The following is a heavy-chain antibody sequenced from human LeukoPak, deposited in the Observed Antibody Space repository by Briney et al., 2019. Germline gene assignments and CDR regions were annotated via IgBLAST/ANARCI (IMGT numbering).Heavy chain of an antibody. CDR3: ARHNYFDWSIRDC. V-gene: IGHV4-39*01. CDR1: GGSISSSSYY. Sequence: SETLSLTCTVSGGSISSSSYYWGWIRQPPGKGLEWIGSIYYSGSTYYNPSLKSRVTISVDTSKNQFSLKLSSVTAADTAVYYCARHNYFDWSIRDCWGQGTLVTVSS. CDR2: IYYSGST. J-gene: IGHJ4*02. D-gene: IGHD3-9*01.